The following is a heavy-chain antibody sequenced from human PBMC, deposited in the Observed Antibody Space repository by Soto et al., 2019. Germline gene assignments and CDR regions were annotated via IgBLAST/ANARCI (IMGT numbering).Heavy chain of an antibody. V-gene: IGHV3-23*01. CDR1: GFTFSSYA. J-gene: IGHJ5*02. D-gene: IGHD3-3*01. CDR2: ISGSGGST. CDR3: AKFSYYDFWSGYSGFDP. Sequence: LRLSCAASGFTFSSYAMSWVRQAPGKGLEWVSAISGSGGSTYYADSVKGRFTISRDNSKNTLYLQMNSLRAEDTAVYYCAKFSYYDFWSGYSGFDPWGQGTLVTVS.